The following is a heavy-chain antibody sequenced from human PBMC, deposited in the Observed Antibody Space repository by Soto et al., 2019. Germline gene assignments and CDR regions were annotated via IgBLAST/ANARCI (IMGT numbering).Heavy chain of an antibody. CDR3: ARGSYSYGYWHYYYYGMDV. Sequence: ASVKVSCKASGYTFTSYDINWVRQATGQGLEWMGWMNPNSGNTGYAQKFQGRVTMTRNTSISTAYMELSSLRSEDTAVYYCARGSYSYGYWHYYYYGMDVWGQGTTVTVSS. V-gene: IGHV1-8*01. D-gene: IGHD5-18*01. CDR2: MNPNSGNT. CDR1: GYTFTSYD. J-gene: IGHJ6*02.